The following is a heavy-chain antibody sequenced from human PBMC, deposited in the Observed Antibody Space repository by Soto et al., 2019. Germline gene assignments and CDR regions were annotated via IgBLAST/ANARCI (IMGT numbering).Heavy chain of an antibody. CDR2: INHSGST. CDR3: AXGNNWKARGYYYYGMDV. J-gene: IGHJ6*02. CDR1: GGSFSCYY. D-gene: IGHD1-20*01. Sequence: PSVTLSLTCAVYGGSFSCYYWSWIRQPPGKGLVWIGEINHSGSTNYNPSLKSRVTISVDTSKNQFSLKLSSVTAADTAVYYCAXGNNWKARGYYYYGMDVWGQGTTVTVSS. V-gene: IGHV4-34*01.